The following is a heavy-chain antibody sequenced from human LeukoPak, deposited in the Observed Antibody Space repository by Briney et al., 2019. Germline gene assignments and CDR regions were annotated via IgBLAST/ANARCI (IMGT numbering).Heavy chain of an antibody. Sequence: KSSETLSLTCTVSGGSISSYYWSWLRQPPGKGLEWIGYIYYSGSTNYKPSLKRRVTLSVDTHKNQFSLKLSSVTGADTAVFYCARQCFRYSVSRLGGCYDYYGMDVWGQGNTVTVSS. V-gene: IGHV4-59*08. CDR2: IYYSGST. D-gene: IGHD1-26*01. CDR3: ARQCFRYSVSRLGGCYDYYGMDV. J-gene: IGHJ6*02. CDR1: GGSISSYY.